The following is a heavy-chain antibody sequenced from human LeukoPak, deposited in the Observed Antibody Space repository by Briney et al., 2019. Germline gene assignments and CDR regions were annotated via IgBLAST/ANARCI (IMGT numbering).Heavy chain of an antibody. Sequence: SAVKVSCKASGGTFSSYAISWVRQAPGQGLEWMGGIIPIFGTANYAQKFQGRVTITADESTSTAYMELSSLRSEDTAVYYCARGSIAARPFDYWGQGTLVTVSS. V-gene: IGHV1-69*01. D-gene: IGHD6-6*01. CDR3: ARGSIAARPFDY. CDR1: GGTFSSYA. J-gene: IGHJ4*02. CDR2: IIPIFGTA.